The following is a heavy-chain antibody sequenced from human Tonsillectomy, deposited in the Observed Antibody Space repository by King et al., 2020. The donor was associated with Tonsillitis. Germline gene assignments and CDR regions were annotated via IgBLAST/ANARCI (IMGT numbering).Heavy chain of an antibody. J-gene: IGHJ4*02. V-gene: IGHV4-39*01. CDR2: IYYSGST. D-gene: IGHD1-26*01. CDR1: GGSISSSSYY. CDR3: ARLIVGATQDY. Sequence: MPLQESGPGLVKPSETLSLTCTVSGGSISSSSYYWGWIRQPPGKGLEWIGSIYYSGSTYYNPSLKSRVTISVDTSKNQFSLKLSSVTAADTAVYYCARLIVGATQDYWGQGTLVTVSS.